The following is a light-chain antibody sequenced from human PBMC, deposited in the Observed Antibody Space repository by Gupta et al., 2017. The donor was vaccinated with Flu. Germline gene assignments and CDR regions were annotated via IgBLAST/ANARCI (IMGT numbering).Light chain of an antibody. V-gene: IGLV1-44*01. CDR3: AAWEDSRNGHYV. CDR1: SSNIGSNT. Sequence: QSVLAQPPSASGTPGQRVTISCSGSSSNIGSNTVNWYQQVPGTAPKLLIYGNNQRPSGGPDRVSGSKSGTSAALAISGLQSEEEADYYCAAWEDSRNGHYVFGTGTKVTVL. J-gene: IGLJ1*01. CDR2: GNN.